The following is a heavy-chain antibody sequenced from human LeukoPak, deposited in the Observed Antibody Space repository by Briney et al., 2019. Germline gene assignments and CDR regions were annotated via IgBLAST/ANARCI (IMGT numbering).Heavy chain of an antibody. D-gene: IGHD3-10*01. V-gene: IGHV1-46*01. CDR1: GYTFTSYY. Sequence: GASVKVSCKASGYTFTSYYIHRVRQAPGQGLEWMGAINSGDGGTTLPQKFQGRVTLTRDTSTSTLYMELSSLRSGDTAIYYCAREWGPGSSWYFDFWGQGTLVTVSS. CDR2: INSGDGGT. J-gene: IGHJ4*02. CDR3: AREWGPGSSWYFDF.